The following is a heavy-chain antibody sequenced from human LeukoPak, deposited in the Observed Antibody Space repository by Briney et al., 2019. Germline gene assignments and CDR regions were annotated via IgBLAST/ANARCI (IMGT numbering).Heavy chain of an antibody. J-gene: IGHJ4*02. Sequence: GGSLRLSCAASGFTFSSYSMNWVRQAPGKGLEWVSAISGSGGSTYYADSVKGRFTISRDNSKNTLYLQMNSLRAEDTAVYYCAKWVLYYYDSSGYPDYWGQGTLVTVSS. CDR3: AKWVLYYYDSSGYPDY. CDR2: ISGSGGST. V-gene: IGHV3-23*01. CDR1: GFTFSSYS. D-gene: IGHD3-22*01.